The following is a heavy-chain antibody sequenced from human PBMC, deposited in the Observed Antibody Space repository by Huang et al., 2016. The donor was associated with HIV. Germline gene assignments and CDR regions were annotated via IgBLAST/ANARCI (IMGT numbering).Heavy chain of an antibody. V-gene: IGHV4-39*01. Sequence: QLQLQESGPGLVKPSETLSLTCTVSGGSISSSSYYWGWIRQSPGKGLEWIGSIYYSWNVYYNPSLKSRVTMSVDRSSNQFSLKMHSVTAADTAVYYCASRTTVTTTSNYHYFYMDVWGKGTTVIVSS. D-gene: IGHD4-17*01. J-gene: IGHJ6*03. CDR3: ASRTTVTTTSNYHYFYMDV. CDR1: GGSISSSSYY. CDR2: IYYSWNV.